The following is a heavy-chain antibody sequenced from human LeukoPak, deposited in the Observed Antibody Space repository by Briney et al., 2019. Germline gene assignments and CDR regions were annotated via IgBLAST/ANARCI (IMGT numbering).Heavy chain of an antibody. Sequence: SETLSLTCAVYGGSFSGYYWSWIRQPPGQGLEWIGETNHSGSTNYNPSLKSRVTISVDTSKNQFSLKLSSVTAADTAVCYCARSFGFGELLGFDYWGQGTLVTVSS. V-gene: IGHV4-34*01. CDR3: ARSFGFGELLGFDY. CDR1: GGSFSGYY. CDR2: TNHSGST. D-gene: IGHD3-10*01. J-gene: IGHJ4*02.